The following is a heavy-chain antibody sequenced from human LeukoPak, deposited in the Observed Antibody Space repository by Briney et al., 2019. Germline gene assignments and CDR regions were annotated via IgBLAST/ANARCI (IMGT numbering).Heavy chain of an antibody. J-gene: IGHJ4*02. D-gene: IGHD3-10*01. CDR2: IYYSGST. V-gene: IGHV4-39*01. Sequence: SETLSLTCTVSGGSISSSSYYWGWIRLPPGKGLEWIGSIYYSGSTYYNPSLKSRVTISVDTSKNQFSLKLSSVTAADTAVYYCARRPATMVRGDYFDYWGQGTLVTVSS. CDR1: GGSISSSSYY. CDR3: ARRPATMVRGDYFDY.